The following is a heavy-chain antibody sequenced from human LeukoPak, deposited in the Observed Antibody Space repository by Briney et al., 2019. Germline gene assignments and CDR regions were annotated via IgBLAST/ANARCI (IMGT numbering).Heavy chain of an antibody. D-gene: IGHD3-22*01. J-gene: IGHJ3*02. CDR1: GGSISSGGYY. CDR3: ARDYYDSSGNGNAFDI. V-gene: IGHV4-31*03. CDR2: IYYSGST. Sequence: PSQTLSLTCTVSGGSISSGGYYWSWIRRHPGKGLEWIGYIYYSGSTYYNPSLKSRVTISVDTSKNQFSLKLSSVTAADTAVYYCARDYYDSSGNGNAFDIWGQGTMVTVSS.